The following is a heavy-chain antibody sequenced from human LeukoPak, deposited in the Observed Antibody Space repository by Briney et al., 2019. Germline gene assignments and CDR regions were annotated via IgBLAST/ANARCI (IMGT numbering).Heavy chain of an antibody. CDR1: GFTFSGYS. V-gene: IGHV3-64*02. D-gene: IGHD3-16*01. J-gene: IGHJ6*03. CDR2: ISSDGGST. CDR3: AKGAYYYYMDV. Sequence: GGSLRLSCAASGFTFSGYSMYWVRQPPGKGLEYVSAISSDGGSTYYADSVKGRFTVSRDNSKSTLYLQMGSLRAEDMAVYYCAKGAYYYYMDVWGKGTTVTVSS.